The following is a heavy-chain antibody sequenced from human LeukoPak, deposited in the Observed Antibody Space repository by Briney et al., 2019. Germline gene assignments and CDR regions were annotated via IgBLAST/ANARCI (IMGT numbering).Heavy chain of an antibody. CDR2: INTDGNST. Sequence: GGSLILSCAASGFTFSTYWMHWVRQAPGKGLVWVSQINTDGNSTTYADSVKGRFTVSRDNAKNTLYLQMNSLRAEDTAVYYCARDPKNNYFDYGGQGTLVTVSS. V-gene: IGHV3-74*01. CDR3: ARDPKNNYFDY. CDR1: GFTFSTYW. J-gene: IGHJ4*02.